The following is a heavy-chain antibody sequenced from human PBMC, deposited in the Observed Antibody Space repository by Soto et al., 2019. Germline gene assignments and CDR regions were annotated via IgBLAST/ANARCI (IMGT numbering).Heavy chain of an antibody. J-gene: IGHJ4*02. CDR2: VSYDGSRK. V-gene: IGHV3-30*18. D-gene: IGHD1-1*01. Sequence: QVQVVESGGGVVQPGRSLTLSCAASGFSFSTYGMHWVRQAPGKGLEWVAIVSYDGSRKHYVDAVKGRFAISRDNSMNTVYLTFNSLTPEDTAMYYCAKDIHGDTDGYNYGADSWGQGTLVTVSS. CDR3: AKDIHGDTDGYNYGADS. CDR1: GFSFSTYG.